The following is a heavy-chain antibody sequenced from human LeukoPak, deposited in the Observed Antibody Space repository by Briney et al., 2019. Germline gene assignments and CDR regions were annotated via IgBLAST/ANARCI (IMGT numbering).Heavy chain of an antibody. D-gene: IGHD3-22*01. V-gene: IGHV3-33*08. CDR3: ARYSSKWLDP. J-gene: IGHJ5*02. CDR2: IWYDGSNK. CDR1: GFTFSFSNYA. Sequence: GGSLRLSCAASGFTFSFSNYAMTWVRQAPGKGLEWVAVIWYDGSNKYYADAVKGRFTISRDNSNNTLYLQMNSLRAEDTAVYYCARYSSKWLDPWGQGTLVTVSS.